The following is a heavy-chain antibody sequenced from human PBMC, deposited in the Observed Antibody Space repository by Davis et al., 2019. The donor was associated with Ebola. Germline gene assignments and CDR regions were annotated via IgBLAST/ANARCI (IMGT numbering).Heavy chain of an antibody. CDR3: TAYLDITVTTAYFDP. J-gene: IGHJ5*02. Sequence: GGSLRLSCAASGFIFSNAWMSWVRQAPGKGLEWVGRIKSKTEGGTTEYTASVKGRFTVSRDDSKNTLYLQMNSLKTEDSAVYFCTAYLDITVTTAYFDPWGRGTLVTVSS. CDR2: IKSKTEGGTT. V-gene: IGHV3-15*01. D-gene: IGHD1-14*01. CDR1: GFIFSNAW.